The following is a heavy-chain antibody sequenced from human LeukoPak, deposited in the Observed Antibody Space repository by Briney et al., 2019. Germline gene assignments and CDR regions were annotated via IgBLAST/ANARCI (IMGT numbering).Heavy chain of an antibody. V-gene: IGHV3-23*01. CDR2: IIPSGHTT. D-gene: IGHD5-24*01. CDR3: AKDDRWLQFCC. J-gene: IGHJ4*02. CDR1: GFTFDDYG. Sequence: PGGSLRLSCAASGFTFDDYGMNWVRQAPGKGLEWVSGIIPSGHTTYYADSVRGRFTISRDNSRNTLYLQMNSLRAEDTAVYYCAKDDRWLQFCCWGQGTLVTVSA.